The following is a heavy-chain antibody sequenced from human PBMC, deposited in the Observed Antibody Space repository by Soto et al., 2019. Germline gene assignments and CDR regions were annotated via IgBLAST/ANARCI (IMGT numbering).Heavy chain of an antibody. CDR2: IIPIFGIA. V-gene: IGHV1-69*02. Sequence: QVQLVQSGAEVKKPGSSVKVSCKASGGTFSSYTINWVRQAPGQGLEWMGRIIPIFGIANYAQKFQGRVTITADESTSSAYMELSGLRTEDTAVYYCAIGEGYSNWFDPWGQGTLVTVSS. CDR3: AIGEGYSNWFDP. J-gene: IGHJ5*02. D-gene: IGHD4-4*01. CDR1: GGTFSSYT.